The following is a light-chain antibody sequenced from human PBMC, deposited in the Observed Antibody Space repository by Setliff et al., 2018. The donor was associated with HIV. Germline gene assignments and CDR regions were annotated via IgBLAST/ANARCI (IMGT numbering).Light chain of an antibody. CDR3: SSYTSSSPYA. CDR1: SSDIGGYNF. CDR2: EVT. J-gene: IGLJ1*01. V-gene: IGLV2-14*01. Sequence: QSALTQPASVSGSPGQSITISCTGTSSDIGGYNFVSWYQHHPGKAPKLMSYEVTNRPSGVSNRFSGSKSGNTASLTISGLQADDEADYYCSSYTSSSPYAFGTGTKATVL.